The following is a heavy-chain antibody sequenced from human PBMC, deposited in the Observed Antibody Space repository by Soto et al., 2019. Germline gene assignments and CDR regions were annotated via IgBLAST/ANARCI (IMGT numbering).Heavy chain of an antibody. D-gene: IGHD6-6*01. CDR3: ARDLYSSSARYFDY. CDR1: GFTFSSYS. J-gene: IGHJ4*02. V-gene: IGHV3-21*01. Sequence: EVQLVESGGGLVKPGGSLRLSCAASGFTFSSYSMNWVRQAPGKGLEWVSSISSSSSYIYYAGSVKGRFTITRDNAKNSLYRQINRLRAEETAVYYCARDLYSSSARYFDYWGQGTLVTVSS. CDR2: ISSSSSYI.